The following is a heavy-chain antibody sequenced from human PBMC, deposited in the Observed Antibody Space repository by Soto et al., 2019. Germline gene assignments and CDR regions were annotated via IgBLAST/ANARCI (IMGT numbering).Heavy chain of an antibody. CDR3: ARDPVDIVVVPAAETSYYYYYYMDV. CDR1: GYVFTNFA. D-gene: IGHD2-2*01. J-gene: IGHJ6*03. Sequence: ASVKVSCKTSGYVFTNFALHWVRQATGQRPEWMGWITAGNGNTKYSQNFQGRVTITRDTSASTAYMELSSLRSEDTAVYYCARDPVDIVVVPAAETSYYYYYYMDVWGKGTTVTVSS. V-gene: IGHV1-3*01. CDR2: ITAGNGNT.